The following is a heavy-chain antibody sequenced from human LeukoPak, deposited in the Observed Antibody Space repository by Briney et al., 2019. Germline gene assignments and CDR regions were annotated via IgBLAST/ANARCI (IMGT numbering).Heavy chain of an antibody. J-gene: IGHJ4*02. Sequence: GRSLRLSCAASGFTFDDYAMHWVRQAPGKGLEWVSGISWNGGSIGYADSVKGRFTISRDNAKNSLYLQMNSLRAEDTALYYCAKVTTYYYGSGSYFDYWGQGTLVTVSS. CDR2: ISWNGGSI. V-gene: IGHV3-9*01. D-gene: IGHD3-10*01. CDR1: GFTFDDYA. CDR3: AKVTTYYYGSGSYFDY.